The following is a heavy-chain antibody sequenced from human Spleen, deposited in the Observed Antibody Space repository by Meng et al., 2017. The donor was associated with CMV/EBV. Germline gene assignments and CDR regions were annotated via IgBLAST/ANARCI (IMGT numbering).Heavy chain of an antibody. Sequence: GESLKISCTASGFTFGDYAMSWVRQAPGKGLEWVGFIRSKAYGGTTEYAASVKGRFTISRDDSKSIAYLQMNSLRTEDTAMYYCSRTWLTGDTYYFDYWGQGTLVTVSS. CDR1: GFTFGDYA. CDR3: SRTWLTGDTYYFDY. D-gene: IGHD7-27*01. V-gene: IGHV3-49*04. CDR2: IRSKAYGGTT. J-gene: IGHJ4*02.